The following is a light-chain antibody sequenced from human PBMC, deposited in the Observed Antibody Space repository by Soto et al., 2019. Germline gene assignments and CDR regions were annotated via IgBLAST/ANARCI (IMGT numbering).Light chain of an antibody. J-gene: IGKJ5*01. CDR3: QQSYTTPIT. Sequence: IHLTQSASSLSASVGYRVIITCRASQTISSHLNWYQQKPGKAPNVMVYAASSLQSGVPSRFTGSLYGTDFNLTISSLQPEDFATYFCQQSYTTPITFGQGTRLEIK. CDR1: QTISSH. CDR2: AAS. V-gene: IGKV1-39*01.